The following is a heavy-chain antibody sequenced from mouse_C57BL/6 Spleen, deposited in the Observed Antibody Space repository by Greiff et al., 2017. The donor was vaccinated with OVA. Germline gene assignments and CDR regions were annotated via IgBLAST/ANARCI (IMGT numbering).Heavy chain of an antibody. Sequence: EVQLQQSGPVLVKPGASVKMSCKASGYTFTDYYMNWVKQSHGKSLEWIGVINPYNGGTSYNQKFKGKATLPVDKSSRTAYMELNSLTSEDTAVYYSARVFTTVVDFDYWGQGTTLTVSS. CDR2: INPYNGGT. V-gene: IGHV1-19*01. D-gene: IGHD1-1*01. J-gene: IGHJ2*01. CDR1: GYTFTDYY. CDR3: ARVFTTVVDFDY.